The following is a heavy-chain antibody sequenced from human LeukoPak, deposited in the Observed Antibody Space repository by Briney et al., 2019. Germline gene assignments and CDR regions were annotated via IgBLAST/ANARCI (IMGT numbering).Heavy chain of an antibody. CDR1: GYTFTCYY. D-gene: IGHD3-22*01. V-gene: IGHV1-2*06. J-gene: IGHJ3*02. Sequence: ASVKVSCKASGYTFTCYYMHWVRQAPGQGLEWMGRINPNSGGTNYAQKLQGRVTMTRDTSISTAYMELSRLRSDDTAVYYCARVYSYDSSGYPYDAFDIWGQGTMVTVSS. CDR2: INPNSGGT. CDR3: ARVYSYDSSGYPYDAFDI.